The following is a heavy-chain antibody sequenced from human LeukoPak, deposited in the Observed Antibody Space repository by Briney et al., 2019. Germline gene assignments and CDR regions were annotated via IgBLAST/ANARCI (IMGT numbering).Heavy chain of an antibody. CDR1: GFIFGKYA. CDR3: ANPGSSETRWYPFDY. CDR2: ISGGGDST. J-gene: IGHJ4*02. D-gene: IGHD2-15*01. Sequence: GGSLRLSCVGSGFIFGKYAMTWVRQAPGKGLEWVSTISGGGDSTWNADSVKGRFTVSRDNSKNTLYLQMSSLRVEDTAVYYCANPGSSETRWYPFDYWGQGTLVTVSS. V-gene: IGHV3-23*01.